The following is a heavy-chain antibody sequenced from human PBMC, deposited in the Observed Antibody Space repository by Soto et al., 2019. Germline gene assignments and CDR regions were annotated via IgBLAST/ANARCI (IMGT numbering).Heavy chain of an antibody. D-gene: IGHD6-13*01. J-gene: IGHJ4*02. V-gene: IGHV4-39*01. CDR1: VGSISSSSYY. Sequence: PSETLSLTCTFSVGSISSSSYYCGWIRQPPGKGLEWIGSIYYSGSTYYNPSLKSRVTISVDTSKNQFSLKLSSVTAADTAVYYCARWAIEKQMDPVFECWGQGTLVTVSS. CDR3: ARWAIEKQMDPVFEC. CDR2: IYYSGST.